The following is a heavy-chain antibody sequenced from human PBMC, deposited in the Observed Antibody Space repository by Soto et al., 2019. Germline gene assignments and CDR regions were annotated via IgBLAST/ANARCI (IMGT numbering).Heavy chain of an antibody. CDR3: ARGGSGWFYFDY. V-gene: IGHV4-30-2*01. D-gene: IGHD6-19*01. CDR1: GGSISSGGYS. Sequence: PSETLSLTCAVSGGSISSGGYSWSWIRQPPGKGLEWIGYIYHSGSTYYNPSLKSRVTISVDRPKNQFSLKLSSVTAADTAVYYCARGGSGWFYFDYWGQGTLVTVSS. J-gene: IGHJ4*02. CDR2: IYHSGST.